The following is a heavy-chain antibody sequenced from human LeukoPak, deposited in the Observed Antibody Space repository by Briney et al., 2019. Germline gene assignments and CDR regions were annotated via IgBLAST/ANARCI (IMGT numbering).Heavy chain of an antibody. CDR1: GYTFTIYD. V-gene: IGHV1-8*01. CDR3: ARGAVLPYYDFWSGYYTPSYYYYGMDV. J-gene: IGHJ6*02. CDR2: MNPNSGNT. D-gene: IGHD3-3*01. Sequence: GASVKVSCKASGYTFTIYDINWVRQATGQGLEWMGWMNPNSGNTGYAQKFQGRVTMTRNTSISTAYMELSSLRSEDTAVYYCARGAVLPYYDFWSGYYTPSYYYYGMDVGGQGTTVPVS.